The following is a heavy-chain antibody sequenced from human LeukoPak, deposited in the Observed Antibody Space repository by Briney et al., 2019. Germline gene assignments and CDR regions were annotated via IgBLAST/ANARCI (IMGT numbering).Heavy chain of an antibody. CDR2: LYTSGSS. V-gene: IGHV4-4*07. J-gene: IGHJ6*03. Sequence: SETLSLTCTVSGGSISSYYWSWIRQSAGKGLEWIGLLYTSGSSNYNPSLKNRVTMSVDTSKNQFSLKLSSVTAADTAVYYCARDLGITGTKPYYMDVWGKGTTVTISS. CDR1: GGSISSYY. CDR3: ARDLGITGTKPYYMDV. D-gene: IGHD1-20*01.